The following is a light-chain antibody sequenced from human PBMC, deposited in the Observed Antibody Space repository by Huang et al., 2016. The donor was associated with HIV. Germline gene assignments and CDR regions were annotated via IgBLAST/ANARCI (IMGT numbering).Light chain of an antibody. CDR2: WAS. CDR3: QQYYSSPFT. Sequence: DIVMTQSPDSLAVSLGERATINCKSSQSILYSSTDKSYLSWYHQKPGQPPKLLIYWASTRASGVPDRFSGSGSGTDFTLTISSLQAEDVAVYYCQQYYSSPFTFGPGTKVDIK. V-gene: IGKV4-1*01. CDR1: QSILYSSTDKSY. J-gene: IGKJ3*01.